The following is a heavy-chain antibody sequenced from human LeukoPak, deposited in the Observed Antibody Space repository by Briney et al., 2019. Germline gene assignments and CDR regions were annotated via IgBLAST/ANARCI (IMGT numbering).Heavy chain of an antibody. V-gene: IGHV4-38-2*02. CDR2: IYHSGST. CDR3: ARDLGYIAAVNWFDP. Sequence: SETLSLTCTVSGGSISSGYYWGWIRPPPGKGLEWIGSIYHSGSTYYNPSLKNRVTISVDTSKNQFSLKLSSVTAADTAVYYCARDLGYIAAVNWFDPWGQGTLVTVSS. D-gene: IGHD6-13*01. CDR1: GGSISSGYY. J-gene: IGHJ5*02.